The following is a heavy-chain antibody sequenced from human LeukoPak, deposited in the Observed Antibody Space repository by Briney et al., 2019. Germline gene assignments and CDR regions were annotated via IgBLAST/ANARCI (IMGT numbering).Heavy chain of an antibody. CDR3: AVAGLGAFDI. V-gene: IGHV3-23*01. CDR2: VRESGGST. CDR1: GFTFSSYA. Sequence: GGSLRLSCAASGFTFSSYALSWVRQAPGKGLEWFSTVRESGGSTYYADSVKGRFTVSRDNSKNTLYLQMNSLRAEDTAVYYCAVAGLGAFDIWGQGTMVTVSS. J-gene: IGHJ3*02. D-gene: IGHD6-19*01.